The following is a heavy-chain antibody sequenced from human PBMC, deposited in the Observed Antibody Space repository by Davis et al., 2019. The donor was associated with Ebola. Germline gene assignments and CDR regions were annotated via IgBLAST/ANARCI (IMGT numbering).Heavy chain of an antibody. CDR2: IGTAGDT. V-gene: IGHV3-13*01. J-gene: IGHJ6*02. D-gene: IGHD3-3*01. CDR3: ARAIFGGVSMDF. CDR1: GFIFRIYD. Sequence: GESLKISCAASGFIFRIYDMHWVRQVPGKGLEWVSSIGTAGDTYYPGSVKGRFTISRENVKNSLYLQMNSLRAGDTAMYYCARAIFGGVSMDFWGQGTTVTVSS.